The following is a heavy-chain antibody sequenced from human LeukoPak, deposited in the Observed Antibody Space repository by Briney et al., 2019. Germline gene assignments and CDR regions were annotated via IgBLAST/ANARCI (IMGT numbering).Heavy chain of an antibody. D-gene: IGHD6-25*01. CDR1: GFTFSNYG. J-gene: IGHJ3*02. CDR2: IRYDGSNK. Sequence: PGGSLRLFCAASGFTFSNYGIHWVRQAPGKGLEWVAFIRYDGSNKYYADSVKGRFTISRDNSKNTLYLQMNSLGAADTAVYYCAKDRGTSLCDAFDIWGQGTMVTVSS. V-gene: IGHV3-30*02. CDR3: AKDRGTSLCDAFDI.